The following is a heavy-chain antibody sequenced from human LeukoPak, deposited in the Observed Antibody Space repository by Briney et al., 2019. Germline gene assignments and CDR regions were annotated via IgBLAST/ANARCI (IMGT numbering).Heavy chain of an antibody. CDR1: GFTFSSYS. CDR3: ARGRSGSYYEGTDY. CDR2: IWYDGSNK. D-gene: IGHD1-26*01. J-gene: IGHJ4*02. Sequence: GGSLRLSCAASGFTFSSYSMHWVRQAPGKGLEWVAVIWYDGSNKYYADSVKGRFTISRDNSKNTLYLQMNSLRAEDTAVYYCARGRSGSYYEGTDYWGQGTLVTVSS. V-gene: IGHV3-33*08.